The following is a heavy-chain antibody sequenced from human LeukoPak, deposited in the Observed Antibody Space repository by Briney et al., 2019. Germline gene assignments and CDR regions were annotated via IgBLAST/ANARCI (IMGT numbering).Heavy chain of an antibody. Sequence: ASVKVSCKASGGTFSSYAISWVRQAPGQGLEWMGRIIPILGIANYAQKFQGRVTITADKSTSTAYMELSSLRSDDTAVYYCAREYSSSYDAFDIWGQGTMVTVSS. V-gene: IGHV1-69*04. D-gene: IGHD6-6*01. J-gene: IGHJ3*02. CDR1: GGTFSSYA. CDR3: AREYSSSYDAFDI. CDR2: IIPILGIA.